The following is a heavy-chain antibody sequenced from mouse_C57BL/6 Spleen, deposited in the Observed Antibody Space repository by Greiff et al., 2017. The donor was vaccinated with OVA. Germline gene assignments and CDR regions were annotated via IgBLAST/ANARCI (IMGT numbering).Heavy chain of an antibody. CDR3: ARFYSKNFDY. CDR1: GYAFTNYL. V-gene: IGHV1-54*01. Sequence: QVQLQQSGAELVRPGTSVKVSCKASGYAFTNYLIEWIKQRPGQGLEWIGVINPGSGGTNYNEKFKGKATLTADKSSSTAYMQLSSLTSEDSAVYFCARFYSKNFDYWGQGTTLTVSS. CDR2: INPGSGGT. J-gene: IGHJ2*01. D-gene: IGHD2-1*01.